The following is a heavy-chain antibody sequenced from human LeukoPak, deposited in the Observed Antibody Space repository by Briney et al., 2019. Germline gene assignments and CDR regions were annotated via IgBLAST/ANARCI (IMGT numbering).Heavy chain of an antibody. CDR2: IIPIFGTA. J-gene: IGHJ6*02. D-gene: IGHD6-13*01. CDR1: GGTFSSYA. V-gene: IGHV1-69*01. Sequence: VXCTASGGTFSSYAISWVRQAPGQGLEWMGGIIPIFGTANYAQKFQGRVTITVDESTSTAYMELSSLRSEDTAVYYCARVVAAAATLDYYYGMDVWGQGTTVTVSS. CDR3: ARVVAAAATLDYYYGMDV.